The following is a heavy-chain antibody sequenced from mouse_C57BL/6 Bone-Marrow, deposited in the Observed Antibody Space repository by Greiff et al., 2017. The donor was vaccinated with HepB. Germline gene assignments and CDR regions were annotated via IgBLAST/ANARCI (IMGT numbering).Heavy chain of an antibody. D-gene: IGHD2-4*01. J-gene: IGHJ1*03. Sequence: VQLQQSGPVLVKPGASVKMSCKASGYTFTDYYMNWVKQRHGKSLEWIGVIYPYNGGTSYNQKFKGKATLTVDKSSSTAYMELNSLTSEDSAVYYCASVYYDYDGGYFDVWGTGTTVTVSS. CDR1: GYTFTDYY. V-gene: IGHV1-19*01. CDR3: ASVYYDYDGGYFDV. CDR2: IYPYNGGT.